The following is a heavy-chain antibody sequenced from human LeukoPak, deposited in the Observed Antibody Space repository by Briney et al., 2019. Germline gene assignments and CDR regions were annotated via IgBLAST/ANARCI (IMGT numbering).Heavy chain of an antibody. CDR2: ISAYNGHT. CDR3: ARDFRMTTVTTSDY. D-gene: IGHD4-17*01. Sequence: ASVKVSCKASGYTFTGYYMHWVRQAPGQGLEWMGWISAYNGHTNYAQRFRGRVTMTTDTSTSTAYMELRSLRYDDTAVYYCARDFRMTTVTTSDYWGQGTLVTVSS. CDR1: GYTFTGYY. J-gene: IGHJ4*02. V-gene: IGHV1-18*04.